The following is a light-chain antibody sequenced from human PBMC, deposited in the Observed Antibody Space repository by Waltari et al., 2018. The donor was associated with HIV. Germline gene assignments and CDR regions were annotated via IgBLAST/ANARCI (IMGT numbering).Light chain of an antibody. CDR1: TSHVGAYNY. CDR3: ASYTSSTSRWV. CDR2: EVS. Sequence: QSALTQPASVSGSPGQSITISCPGTTSHVGAYNYVSCYQQPSGEAPKLMIFEVSTRPSGVSDRFSASKSGNTASLTIPVLQSEDDADYYCASYTSSTSRWVFGGGTQLPVL. J-gene: IGLJ3*02. V-gene: IGLV2-14*01.